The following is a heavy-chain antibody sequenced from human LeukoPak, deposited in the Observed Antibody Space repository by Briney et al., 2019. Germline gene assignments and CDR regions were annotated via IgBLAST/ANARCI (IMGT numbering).Heavy chain of an antibody. CDR3: TRPSYDYISGSSNEDIYY. J-gene: IGHJ4*02. D-gene: IGHD3-16*01. CDR1: AFTFSGSA. CDR2: IRSKANSYAT. V-gene: IGHV3-73*01. Sequence: GGSLRLSCAASAFTFSGSAMHWVRQASGKGLEWVGRIRSKANSYATAYAASVKGRFTISRDDSKNTAYLQMNSLKTEHTAVYYCTRPSYDYISGSSNEDIYYWVRGTLVTVSS.